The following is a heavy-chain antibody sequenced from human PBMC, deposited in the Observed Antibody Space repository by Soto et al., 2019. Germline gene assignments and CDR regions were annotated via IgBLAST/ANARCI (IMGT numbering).Heavy chain of an antibody. D-gene: IGHD1-26*01. V-gene: IGHV3-23*01. Sequence: PWGSLVLSCTSSVFTFSIKAMDWVRQAPGKGLEWVSVITDTGGDSLYADSVRGRFTISRDNSKKTLYLQMNSLRAEDTAIYYCARASGESYQGRRVFDSWGQGTRVTVSS. J-gene: IGHJ4*02. CDR3: ARASGESYQGRRVFDS. CDR1: VFTFSIKA. CDR2: ITDTGGDS.